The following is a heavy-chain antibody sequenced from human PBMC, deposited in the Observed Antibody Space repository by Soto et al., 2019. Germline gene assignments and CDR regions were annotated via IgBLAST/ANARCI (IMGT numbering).Heavy chain of an antibody. Sequence: SATLCLTSAVYGGFLSESYWTWIHQPPGKGLEWIGEINHVGGTNYNPSLKSRVTMSVDTSQNQFSLRLISVTAADTTMYFCVRIRYQLPSSVLWLDPWGQGTPVTVSS. CDR2: INHVGGT. CDR1: GGFLSESY. J-gene: IGHJ5*02. D-gene: IGHD3-16*01. CDR3: VRIRYQLPSSVLWLDP. V-gene: IGHV4-34*01.